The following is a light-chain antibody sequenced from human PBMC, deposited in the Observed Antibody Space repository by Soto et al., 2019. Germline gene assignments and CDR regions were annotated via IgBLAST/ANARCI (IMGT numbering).Light chain of an antibody. J-gene: IGKJ1*01. CDR1: QTISNF. Sequence: DIPLTQSPSSLSASVGDRVTIACRASQTISNFLNWYQGKPGKPPKLLFYSSSTLQSGVPSRFSGSGSGTDFTLTINGLQPEDFASYWCQQSYNLPRTFGPGTKVEIK. CDR2: SSS. V-gene: IGKV1-39*01. CDR3: QQSYNLPRT.